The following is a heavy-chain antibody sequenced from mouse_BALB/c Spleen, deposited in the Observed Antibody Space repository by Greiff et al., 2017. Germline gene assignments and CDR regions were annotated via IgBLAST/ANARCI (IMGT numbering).Heavy chain of an antibody. J-gene: IGHJ4*01. CDR3: ARRDQGAMDY. CDR2: ISSGGSYT. CDR1: GFTFSSYG. Sequence: VQLKQSGGDLVKPGGSLKLSCAASGFTFSSYGMSWVRQTPDKRLEWVATISSGGSYTYYPDSVKGRFTISRDNAKNTLYLQMSSLKSEDTAMYYCARRDQGAMDYWGQGTSVTVSS. V-gene: IGHV5-6*01.